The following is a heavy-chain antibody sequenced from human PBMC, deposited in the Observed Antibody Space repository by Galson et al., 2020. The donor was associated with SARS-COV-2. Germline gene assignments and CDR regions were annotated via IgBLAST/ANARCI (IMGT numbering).Heavy chain of an antibody. CDR1: GFSVSSKY. CDR2: IYSSGST. V-gene: IGHV3-53*05. Sequence: METGGSLRLSCAASGFSVSSKYMSWVRQAPGKGLEWVSVIYSSGSTNYADSVRGRFTISRDTSKNMLYLQMNSLRAEDTAVYYCVRDDGTAPWDYWGQGTLVAVSS. J-gene: IGHJ4*02. D-gene: IGHD5-18*01. CDR3: VRDDGTAPWDY.